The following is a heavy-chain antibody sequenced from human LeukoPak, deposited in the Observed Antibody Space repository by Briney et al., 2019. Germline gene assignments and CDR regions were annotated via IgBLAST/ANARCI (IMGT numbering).Heavy chain of an antibody. CDR1: GFTFSSYE. CDR3: ARDRPDHGYCSGGSCRDY. D-gene: IGHD2-15*01. V-gene: IGHV3-48*03. CDR2: ISSSGSTI. J-gene: IGHJ4*02. Sequence: KPGGSLRLSCAASGFTFSSYEMNWVRQAPGKGLEWVSYISSSGSTIYYADSVKGRFTISRDNAKNSLSLQMNSLRAEDTAVYYCARDRPDHGYCSGGSCRDYWGQGTLVTVSS.